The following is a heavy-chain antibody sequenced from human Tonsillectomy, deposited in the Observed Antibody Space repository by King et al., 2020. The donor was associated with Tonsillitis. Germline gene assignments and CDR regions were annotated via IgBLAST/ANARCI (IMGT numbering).Heavy chain of an antibody. V-gene: IGHV3-23*04. J-gene: IGHJ4*02. CDR3: AKVLSIAVAGKLDY. CDR2: ISGSGGST. Sequence: VQLVESGGGLVQPGGSLRLSCAASGFTFSSYAMSWVRQAPGKGLEWVSAISGSGGSTCYADSVKGRFTISRDNSKNTLYLQMNSLRAEDTAGYYCAKVLSIAVAGKLDYWGQGTLVTVSS. D-gene: IGHD6-19*01. CDR1: GFTFSSYA.